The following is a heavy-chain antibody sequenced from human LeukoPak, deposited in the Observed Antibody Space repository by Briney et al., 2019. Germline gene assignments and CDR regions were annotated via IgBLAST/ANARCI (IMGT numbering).Heavy chain of an antibody. D-gene: IGHD3-22*01. CDR3: AKDMTYYYDSSGYTFDY. CDR1: GFTFSSYS. J-gene: IGHJ4*02. V-gene: IGHV3-48*01. Sequence: GGSLRLSCAASGFTFSSYSMNWVRQAPGKGLEWVSYISSSSSTIYYADSVKGRFTISRDNAKNSLYLQMNSLRAEDTAVYYCAKDMTYYYDSSGYTFDYWGQGTLVTVSS. CDR2: ISSSSSTI.